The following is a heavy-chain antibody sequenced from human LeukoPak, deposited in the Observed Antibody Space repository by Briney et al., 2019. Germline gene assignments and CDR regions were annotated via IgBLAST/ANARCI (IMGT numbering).Heavy chain of an antibody. D-gene: IGHD3/OR15-3a*01. CDR3: ARQTGSGLFILP. CDR1: GVSISSSNSY. CDR2: IYHSGNT. J-gene: IGHJ4*02. Sequence: SSETLSLTCTVSGVSISSSNSYWGWIRQPPGKGLEWIGSIYHSGNTYYNASLKSQVSISIDTPKNQFSLRLTSVTAADTAVYYCARQTGSGLFILPGGQGTLVTVSS. V-gene: IGHV4-39*01.